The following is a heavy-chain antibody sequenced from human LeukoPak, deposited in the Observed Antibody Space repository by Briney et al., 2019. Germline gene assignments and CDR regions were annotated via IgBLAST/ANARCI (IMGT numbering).Heavy chain of an antibody. D-gene: IGHD1-26*01. CDR3: IGSGSNIDY. CDR2: IRSKAKSYAT. Sequence: GGSLRLSCAASGFNFSGLAMHWVRQASGKGLEWVGRIRSKAKSYATAYVASVKGRFNISRDDSKNTAYLQMHGLKPEDTAVYYCIGSGSNIDYWGQGTLVTVSS. CDR1: GFNFSGLA. V-gene: IGHV3-73*01. J-gene: IGHJ4*02.